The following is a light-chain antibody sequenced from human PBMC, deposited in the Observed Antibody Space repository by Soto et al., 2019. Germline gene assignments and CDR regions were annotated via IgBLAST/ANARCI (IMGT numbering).Light chain of an antibody. J-gene: IGKJ2*01. V-gene: IGKV3-20*01. CDR1: QSVSSY. CDR2: GAS. Sequence: EIVLTQSPATLSLSPGERATLSCRASQSVSSYLAWYQQKPGQAPRLLIYGASSRATGIPDRFSGRGSGTDFTLTISRLEPEDFAVYYCQQYGGSPYTFGLGTKVDIK. CDR3: QQYGGSPYT.